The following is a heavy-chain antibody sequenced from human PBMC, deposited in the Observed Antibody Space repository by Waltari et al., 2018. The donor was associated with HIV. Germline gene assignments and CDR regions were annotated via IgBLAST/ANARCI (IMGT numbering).Heavy chain of an antibody. Sequence: QVHLQESGPGLVKPSQTLSLTCRVSGGSISSRSYYWSWLRQPAGKGLEWLGHIYTNGSTKYNPSLKSRVTISLDTSKNQFSLKLNSVTAADTAVYYCARDDLDTNGNNWFDPWGQGALVTVSS. CDR3: ARDDLDTNGNNWFDP. D-gene: IGHD2-8*01. CDR2: IYTNGST. J-gene: IGHJ5*02. CDR1: GGSISSRSYY. V-gene: IGHV4-61*02.